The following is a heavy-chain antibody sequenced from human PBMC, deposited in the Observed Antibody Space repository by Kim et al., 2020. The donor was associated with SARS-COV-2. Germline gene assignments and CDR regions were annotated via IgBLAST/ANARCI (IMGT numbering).Heavy chain of an antibody. J-gene: IGHJ4*02. D-gene: IGHD2-15*01. CDR1: GGTFSSYA. V-gene: IGHV1-69*13. CDR2: IIPIFGTA. CDR3: ARQGFWGSGGSWFDY. Sequence: SVKVSCKASGGTFSSYAISWVRQAPGQGLEWMGGIIPIFGTANYAQKFQGRVTITADDSTSTAYMELSSLRSEDTAVYYCARQGFWGSGGSWFDYWGQGALGTVSS.